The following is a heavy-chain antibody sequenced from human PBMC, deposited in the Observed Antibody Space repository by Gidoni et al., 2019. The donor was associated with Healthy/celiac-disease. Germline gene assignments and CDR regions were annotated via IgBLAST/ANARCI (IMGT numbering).Heavy chain of an antibody. D-gene: IGHD3-16*02. Sequence: EVQLLESGGGLVQPGGSLRPSCAASGSTFISYAMSWVRQAPGKGLEWVSAISGSGGSTYYADSVKGRFTISRDNSKNTLYLQMNSLRAEDTAVYYCANIVSGGQDFDYWGQGTLVTVSS. CDR1: GSTFISYA. CDR3: ANIVSGGQDFDY. J-gene: IGHJ4*02. V-gene: IGHV3-23*01. CDR2: ISGSGGST.